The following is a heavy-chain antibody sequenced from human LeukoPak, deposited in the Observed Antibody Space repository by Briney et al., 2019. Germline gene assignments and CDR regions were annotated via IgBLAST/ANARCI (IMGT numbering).Heavy chain of an antibody. CDR3: ARDHTVGQWPTHFDS. D-gene: IGHD6-19*01. Sequence: QTGGSLRLSCAASGFTFSSHWMNWVRQAPGKGLEWVANIKQDGSEKYYVDSVKGRFTISRDNAKSSLYLQMNSLRAEDTAVYYCARDHTVGQWPTHFDSWGQGTLVTVSS. CDR1: GFTFSSHW. CDR2: IKQDGSEK. V-gene: IGHV3-7*01. J-gene: IGHJ4*02.